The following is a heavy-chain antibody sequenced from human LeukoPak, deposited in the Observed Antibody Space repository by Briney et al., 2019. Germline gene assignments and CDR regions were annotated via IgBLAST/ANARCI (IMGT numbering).Heavy chain of an antibody. V-gene: IGHV1-69*05. D-gene: IGHD5-12*01. CDR2: IIPIFGTA. CDR3: SIGRGSYYFDY. Sequence: GASVKVSCKASGGTFSSYAISWARQAPGQGLEWMGGIIPIFGTANYAQKFQGRVTITTDESTSTAYMELSSLRSEDTAVYYCSIGRGSYYFDYWGQGTLVTVSS. CDR1: GGTFSSYA. J-gene: IGHJ4*02.